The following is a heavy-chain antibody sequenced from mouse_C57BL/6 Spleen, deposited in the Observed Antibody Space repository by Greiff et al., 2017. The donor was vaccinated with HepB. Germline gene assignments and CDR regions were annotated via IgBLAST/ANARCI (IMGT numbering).Heavy chain of an antibody. Sequence: EVQLVESEGGLVQPGRSMKLSCTASGFTFSDYYMAWVRQVPEKGLEWVANINYDGSSTYYLDSLKSRFIISRDNAKNILYLQMSSLKSEDTATYYCARGYSNYDWYFDVWGTGTTVTVSS. D-gene: IGHD2-5*01. J-gene: IGHJ1*03. CDR3: ARGYSNYDWYFDV. V-gene: IGHV5-16*01. CDR1: GFTFSDYY. CDR2: INYDGSST.